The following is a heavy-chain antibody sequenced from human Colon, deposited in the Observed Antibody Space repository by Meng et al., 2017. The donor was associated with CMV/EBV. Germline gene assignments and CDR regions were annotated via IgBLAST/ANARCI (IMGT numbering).Heavy chain of an antibody. CDR3: ARDYCSSTSCSEIDY. CDR1: GGSTSGSSYH. J-gene: IGHJ4*02. V-gene: IGHV4-39*07. Sequence: SETLSLTCTVSGGSTSGSSYHWGWIRQPPGKGLEWIGSIYHSGTTYYSPSLKSRVTISVDTSKNQFSLKLSSVTAADTAVYYCARDYCSSTSCSEIDYWGQGTLVTVSS. CDR2: IYHSGTT. D-gene: IGHD2-2*01.